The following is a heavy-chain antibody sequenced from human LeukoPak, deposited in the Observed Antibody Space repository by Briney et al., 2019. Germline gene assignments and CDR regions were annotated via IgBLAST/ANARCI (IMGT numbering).Heavy chain of an antibody. Sequence: GGSLRLSCAASGFTFDDHGMHWVRQPPGKGLEWVSGITWNGGSVGYADSVKGRFTISRDNTKNLLFLYMDSLRAEDTAFYYCAKGEILGSLTGWPSKWGQGTLVTVST. D-gene: IGHD3-9*01. J-gene: IGHJ4*02. CDR3: AKGEILGSLTGWPSK. V-gene: IGHV3-9*01. CDR1: GFTFDDHG. CDR2: ITWNGGSV.